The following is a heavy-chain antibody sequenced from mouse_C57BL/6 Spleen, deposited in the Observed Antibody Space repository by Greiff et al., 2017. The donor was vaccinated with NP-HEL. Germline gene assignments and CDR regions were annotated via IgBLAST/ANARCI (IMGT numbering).Heavy chain of an antibody. CDR1: GYTFTDYN. CDR2: INPNNGGT. J-gene: IGHJ4*01. CDR3: ARPSTVVASMDY. V-gene: IGHV1-18*01. D-gene: IGHD1-1*01. Sequence: EVKLQQSGPELVKPGASVKIPCKASGYTFTDYNMDWVKQSHGKSLEWIGDINPNNGGTIYNQKFKGKATLTVDKSSSTAYMELRSLTSEDTAVYYCARPSTVVASMDYWGQGTSVTVSS.